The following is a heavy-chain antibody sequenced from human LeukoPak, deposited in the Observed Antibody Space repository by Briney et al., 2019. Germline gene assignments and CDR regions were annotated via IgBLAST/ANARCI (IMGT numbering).Heavy chain of an antibody. J-gene: IGHJ4*02. Sequence: GGSLRLSCAASGFTFSSYAMHWVRQAPGKGLEYVSAISSNGGSTYYANSVKGRFTISRDNSKNTLYLQMGSLRAEDMAVYYCAKGRDFWSGYPRAVDYWGQGTLVTVSS. D-gene: IGHD3-3*01. V-gene: IGHV3-64*01. CDR1: GFTFSSYA. CDR3: AKGRDFWSGYPRAVDY. CDR2: ISSNGGST.